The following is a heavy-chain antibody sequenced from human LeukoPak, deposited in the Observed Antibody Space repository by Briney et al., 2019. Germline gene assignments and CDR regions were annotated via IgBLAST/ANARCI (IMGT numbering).Heavy chain of an antibody. CDR3: ARDTSYYDFWSAVYYFDY. V-gene: IGHV3-21*01. CDR1: GFTFSSYS. Sequence: GGSLRLSCAASGFTFSSYSMNWVRQAPGKGLEWVSSISSSSSYIYYADSVKGRFTIFRDNAKNSLYLQMNSLRAEDTAVYYCARDTSYYDFWSAVYYFDYWGQGTLVTVSS. J-gene: IGHJ4*02. CDR2: ISSSSSYI. D-gene: IGHD3-3*01.